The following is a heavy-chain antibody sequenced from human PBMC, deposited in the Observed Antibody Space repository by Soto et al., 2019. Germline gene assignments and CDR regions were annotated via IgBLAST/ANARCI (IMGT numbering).Heavy chain of an antibody. CDR1: GFTFSIFD. CDR3: ARFILFNYVGFAV. J-gene: IGHJ6*02. Sequence: ASVQVSCYASGFTFSIFDIKLLRQASGQGPELMGWMNVNSSNTFYSQRFQGKFIMSWVTSLGTAYMEMNILMYEYTAVYCCARFILFNYVGFAVWCQGTTVNV. CDR2: MNVNSSNT. D-gene: IGHD3-16*01. V-gene: IGHV1-8*01.